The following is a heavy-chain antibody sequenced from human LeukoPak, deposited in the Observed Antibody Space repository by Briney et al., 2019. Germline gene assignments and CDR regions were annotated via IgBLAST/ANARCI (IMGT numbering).Heavy chain of an antibody. D-gene: IGHD3-10*01. J-gene: IGHJ4*02. Sequence: PSQTLSLTCTVSGGSISSGGYYWSWIRQHPGKGLEWIGYIYYSGSTYYNPSLKSRVTISVDTSKNQFSLKLNSVTAADTAVYYCARRGGSGSYYFYWGQGTLVTVSS. CDR2: IYYSGST. V-gene: IGHV4-31*03. CDR1: GGSISSGGYY. CDR3: ARRGGSGSYYFY.